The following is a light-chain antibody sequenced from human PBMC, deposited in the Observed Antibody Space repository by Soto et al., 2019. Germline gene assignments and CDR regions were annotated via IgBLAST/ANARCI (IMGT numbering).Light chain of an antibody. CDR2: DVS. CDR1: SSDVGAYNY. CDR3: CSYAGSYSWV. V-gene: IGLV2-11*01. J-gene: IGLJ3*02. Sequence: QSALTQPRSVSGSPGXSVTISCTGTSSDVGAYNYVSWYQHHPGKAPKVMIYDVSERPSGVPDRFSGSKSDNKASLTISGLQAEDEADYYCCSYAGSYSWVFGGGTKLTVL.